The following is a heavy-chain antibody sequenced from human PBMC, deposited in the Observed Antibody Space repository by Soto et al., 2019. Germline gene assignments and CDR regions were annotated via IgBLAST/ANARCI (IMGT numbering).Heavy chain of an antibody. CDR2: VIPIFGKP. J-gene: IGHJ6*02. CDR3: ARDTREIKRVRGRIPHYLYPMDV. D-gene: IGHD3-10*01. CDR1: GGTFRNYP. Sequence: QVQLVQSGAEVKQPGSSVQVSCKASGGTFRNYPLSWLRQAPGQGLEWMGGVIPIFGKPNYAQNFQGRSTFTADESMTTAYMELRSLRSEDTAVYYCARDTREIKRVRGRIPHYLYPMDVWGQETTVTVSS. V-gene: IGHV1-69*01.